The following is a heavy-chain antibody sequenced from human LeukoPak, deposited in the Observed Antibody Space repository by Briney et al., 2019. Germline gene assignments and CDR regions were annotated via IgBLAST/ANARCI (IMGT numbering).Heavy chain of an antibody. Sequence: ASVKVSCKASGYSFTSYGISWVRQAPGQGLEWMGWISAYNGNTNFAQKLQGRVTMTTDTSTSTAYMELRSLRSDDTAVYYCARGASSEAMTLWFDPWGQGTLVTVSS. CDR1: GYSFTSYG. CDR3: ARGASSEAMTLWFDP. J-gene: IGHJ5*02. CDR2: ISAYNGNT. D-gene: IGHD3-22*01. V-gene: IGHV1-18*01.